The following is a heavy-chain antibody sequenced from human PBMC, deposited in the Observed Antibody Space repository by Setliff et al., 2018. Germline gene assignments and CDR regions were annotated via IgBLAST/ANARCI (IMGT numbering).Heavy chain of an antibody. CDR3: ARARSVILNWFDP. J-gene: IGHJ5*02. Sequence: GESLKISCKGSGYRFSSHWIGWVRQMPGKGLEWMGIIYPGDPDTRYSPSFQGQVTISADKSISTAYLQWSSLKASDTAMYYCARARSVILNWFDPWGQGTLVTVSS. CDR2: IYPGDPDT. D-gene: IGHD4-4*01. CDR1: GYRFSSHW. V-gene: IGHV5-51*01.